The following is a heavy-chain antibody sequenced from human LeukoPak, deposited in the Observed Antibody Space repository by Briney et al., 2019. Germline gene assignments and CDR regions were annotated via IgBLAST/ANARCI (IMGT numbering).Heavy chain of an antibody. CDR1: GYTFTSCD. CDR3: ARPRRGSIAARGTFDY. Sequence: GASVKVSCKASGYTFTSCDINWVRQATGQGLEWMGWMNPNSGNTGYAQKFQGRVTMTRNTSISTAYMELSSLRSEDTAVYYCARPRRGSIAARGTFDYWGQGTLVTVSS. D-gene: IGHD6-6*01. J-gene: IGHJ4*02. CDR2: MNPNSGNT. V-gene: IGHV1-8*01.